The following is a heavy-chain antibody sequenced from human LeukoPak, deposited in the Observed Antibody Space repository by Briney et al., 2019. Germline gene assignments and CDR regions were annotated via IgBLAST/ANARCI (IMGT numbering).Heavy chain of an antibody. D-gene: IGHD6-13*01. CDR2: IDYSESA. V-gene: IGHV4-39*07. CDR3: ARTTEAHSWRTRYYDYYMDV. J-gene: IGHJ6*03. CDR1: GGSISSSSYY. Sequence: AETLSLTCTVSGGSISSSSYYWGWLRQPPGKGLEWIGRIDYSESAYSDPALKSRVTISVDTSKNQFSLKLSSVTAADTAVYYCARTTEAHSWRTRYYDYYMDVWGKGTTVTVSS.